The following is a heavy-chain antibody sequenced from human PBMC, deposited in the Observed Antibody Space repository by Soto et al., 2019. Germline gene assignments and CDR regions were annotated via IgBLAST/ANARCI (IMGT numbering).Heavy chain of an antibody. CDR2: TIPVFNTA. D-gene: IGHD3-10*01. CDR1: GGTLSDHG. CDR3: AQGVYGSGNYYTGPSAFDI. V-gene: IGHV1-69*06. Sequence: QVQLEQSGAEVKKPGSSVKVSCKASGGTLSDHGVAWLRQAPGQGLEWMGGTIPVFNTATYAEKFQGRVTGTTDKFTNIAYMELSSLRSEDTACYFCAQGVYGSGNYYTGPSAFDIWGQGTMVIVSS. J-gene: IGHJ3*02.